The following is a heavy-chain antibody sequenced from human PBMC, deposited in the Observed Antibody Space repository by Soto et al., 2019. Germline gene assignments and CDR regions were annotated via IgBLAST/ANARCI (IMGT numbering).Heavy chain of an antibody. V-gene: IGHV3-30-3*01. CDR3: ARDYSPYGSGSYYSPYDY. D-gene: IGHD3-10*01. CDR1: GFTFSSYA. CDR2: ISYDGSNK. Sequence: GGSLRLSCPASGFTFSSYAMHWVRQAPGKGLEWVAVISYDGSNKYYADSVKGRFTISRDNSKNTLYLQMNSLRAEDTAVYYCARDYSPYGSGSYYSPYDYWGQGTLVTVS. J-gene: IGHJ4*02.